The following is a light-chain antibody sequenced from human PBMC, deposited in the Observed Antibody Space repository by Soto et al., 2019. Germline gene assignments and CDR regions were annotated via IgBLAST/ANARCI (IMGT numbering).Light chain of an antibody. J-gene: IGKJ4*01. Sequence: EIVMTQSPATLSVSPGERATLSCRASQSVSSNLAWYQQKPGQAPRLLIYGASTRATGIPARFSGSGSGSGTELTLTISSLQSEDFAVYYCQQYNNWPPLFGGGTKVEIK. CDR2: GAS. V-gene: IGKV3-15*01. CDR1: QSVSSN. CDR3: QQYNNWPPL.